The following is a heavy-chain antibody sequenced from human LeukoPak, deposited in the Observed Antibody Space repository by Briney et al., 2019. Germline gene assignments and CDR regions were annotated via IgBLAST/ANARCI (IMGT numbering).Heavy chain of an antibody. D-gene: IGHD3-9*01. J-gene: IGHJ5*02. CDR3: ARGGLSLTGYYKSSRCWLDP. Sequence: SETLSLTCAVYGGSFSGYYWSWIRQPPGKGLEWIGEINHSGSTNYNPSLKSRVTVSVDTSKNQFSLKLSSVTAADTAVYYCARGGLSLTGYYKSSRCWLDPWGQGTLVTVSS. CDR2: INHSGST. CDR1: GGSFSGYY. V-gene: IGHV4-34*01.